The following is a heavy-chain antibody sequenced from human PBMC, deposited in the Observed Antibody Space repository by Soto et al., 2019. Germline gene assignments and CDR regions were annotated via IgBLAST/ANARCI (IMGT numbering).Heavy chain of an antibody. CDR3: ARGRKNTAMVTGLDY. V-gene: IGHV4-34*01. CDR2: INHSGST. CDR1: GGSFSGYY. Sequence: PSETLSLTCAVYGGSFSGYYWSWIRQPPGKGLEWIGEINHSGSTNYNPSLKGRVTISVDTSKNQFSLKLSSVTAADTAVYYCARGRKNTAMVTGLDYWGQGTLVTVSS. J-gene: IGHJ4*02. D-gene: IGHD5-18*01.